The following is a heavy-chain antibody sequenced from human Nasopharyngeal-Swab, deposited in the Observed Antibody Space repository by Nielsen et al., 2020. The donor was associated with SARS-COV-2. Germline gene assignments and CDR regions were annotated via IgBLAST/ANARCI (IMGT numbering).Heavy chain of an antibody. CDR1: GGSISSGNYY. Sequence: SETLSLTCTVSGGSISSGNYYWSWIRQPAGKGLEWIGRIYTSGSTNYNPSLKSRVTISVDTSKNQFSLKLSSVTAADTAVYYCASSLLAAAGGYNWFDPWGQGTLVTVSS. D-gene: IGHD6-13*01. CDR3: ASSLLAAAGGYNWFDP. CDR2: IYTSGST. J-gene: IGHJ5*02. V-gene: IGHV4-61*02.